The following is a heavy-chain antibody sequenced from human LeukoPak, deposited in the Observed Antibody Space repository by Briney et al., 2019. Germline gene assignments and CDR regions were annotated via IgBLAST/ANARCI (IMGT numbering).Heavy chain of an antibody. CDR2: IKEDGSDK. V-gene: IGHV3-7*01. J-gene: IGHJ4*02. D-gene: IGHD6-6*01. Sequence: PGGSLRLSCTASGFTFRNYWMSWVRQAPGKGLECVAYIKEDGSDKNYVDSVKGRFTISRDNAKSSLYLQMNSLRVEDTAVYYCVRGTRSNSFWGQGTQDTVSS. CDR1: GFTFRNYW. CDR3: VRGTRSNSF.